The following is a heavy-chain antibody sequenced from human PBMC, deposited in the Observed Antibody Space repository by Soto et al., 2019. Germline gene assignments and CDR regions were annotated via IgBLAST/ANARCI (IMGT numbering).Heavy chain of an antibody. V-gene: IGHV3-30-3*01. CDR2: ISYDGSKK. D-gene: IGHD3-3*01. Sequence: GGSLRLSCAASGFTFSSYAMHWVRQAPGKGLEWVAVISYDGSKKYYADSVKGRFTISRDNYKNTLYLQMNSLRAEDTAVYYCARDKRDLRFLEWSYYFDYWGQGTLVTVSS. CDR1: GFTFSSYA. CDR3: ARDKRDLRFLEWSYYFDY. J-gene: IGHJ4*02.